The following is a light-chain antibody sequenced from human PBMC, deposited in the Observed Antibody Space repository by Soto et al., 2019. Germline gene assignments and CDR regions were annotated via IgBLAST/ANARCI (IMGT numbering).Light chain of an antibody. CDR1: QGINNY. CDR2: AAS. Sequence: DIQLTQSPSFLSASVGDRVTITCRASQGINNYLGWYQQKPGKAPKLLIYAASTLQSGVPSRFSGSGSGTEFSLTISSLQPEDFATYYCQQLNSYPITFGPGTKEDI. J-gene: IGKJ3*01. CDR3: QQLNSYPIT. V-gene: IGKV1-9*01.